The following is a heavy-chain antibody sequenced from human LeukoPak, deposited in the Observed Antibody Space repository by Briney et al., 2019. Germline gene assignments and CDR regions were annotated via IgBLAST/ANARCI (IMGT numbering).Heavy chain of an antibody. J-gene: IGHJ6*03. CDR2: ISTSGATT. Sequence: GGSLRLSCEASGYTFKTCAMSWVRQAPGKGLEWVSSISTSGATTYYADSVRGRFTISRDNSKNTLFQPVNTLYLQLNNLRVEDTAVYYCAKGMAVAGTFYYYMDVWGKGTTVTVSS. V-gene: IGHV3-23*01. CDR1: GYTFKTCA. CDR3: AKGMAVAGTFYYYMDV. D-gene: IGHD6-19*01.